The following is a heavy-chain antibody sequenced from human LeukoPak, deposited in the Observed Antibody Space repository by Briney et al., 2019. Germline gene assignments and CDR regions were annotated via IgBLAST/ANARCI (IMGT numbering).Heavy chain of an antibody. CDR3: ARGAFGVVTNYFDY. V-gene: IGHV1-69*13. Sequence: SVKVSCKASGGTFSSYAISWVRQAPGQGLEWMGGIIPIFGTANYAQKFQGRVTITADESTSTAYMELSSLRSEDTAVYYCARGAFGVVTNYFDYWGQGTLVTVSS. J-gene: IGHJ4*02. D-gene: IGHD3-3*01. CDR2: IIPIFGTA. CDR1: GGTFSSYA.